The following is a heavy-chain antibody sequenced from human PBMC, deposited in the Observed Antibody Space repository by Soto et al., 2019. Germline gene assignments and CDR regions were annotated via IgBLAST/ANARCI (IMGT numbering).Heavy chain of an antibody. J-gene: IGHJ3*01. CDR2: INTYNGKT. D-gene: IGHD2-2*02. Sequence: QIHLVQSGAEVRKPGASVRVSCKSSGYPFNSYGIARVRQAPGQGLEWMGWINTYNGKTDYVQRLQGRVTMTTDTSTTTGYMELRSLSSDDTAVYYCAIQYTRLGAFDFWGQGTLVTVSS. V-gene: IGHV1-18*01. CDR3: AIQYTRLGAFDF. CDR1: GYPFNSYG.